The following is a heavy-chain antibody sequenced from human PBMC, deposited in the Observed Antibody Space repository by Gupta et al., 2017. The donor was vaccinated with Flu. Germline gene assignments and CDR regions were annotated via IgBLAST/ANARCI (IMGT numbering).Heavy chain of an antibody. CDR3: ATVTSGC. CDR1: GFPFSSSY. Sequence: LSCAASGFPFSSSYLQWVRQAPGKGLVWGSRMNPDGSSTTYAESVKGRFTISRDKAKNKLYLQMNSLGDDDTAVYYCATVTSGCWGQGTLVTVSS. CDR2: MNPDGSST. V-gene: IGHV3-74*03. D-gene: IGHD4-17*01. J-gene: IGHJ4*02.